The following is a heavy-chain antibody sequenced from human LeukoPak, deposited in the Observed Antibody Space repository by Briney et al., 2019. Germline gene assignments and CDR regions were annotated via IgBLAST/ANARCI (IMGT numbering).Heavy chain of an antibody. CDR2: ISGSVDST. J-gene: IGHJ1*01. V-gene: IGHV3-23*01. Sequence: GGSLRLSCAASGFTFSSYAMTWVRQAPGKGLEWVSAISGSVDSTYYADSVKGRFTTSRDNSKNTLYLQMNSLRAEDTAVYYCAKDQGYYGSGSYKEYFQHWGQGTLVTVSS. CDR1: GFTFSSYA. D-gene: IGHD3-10*01. CDR3: AKDQGYYGSGSYKEYFQH.